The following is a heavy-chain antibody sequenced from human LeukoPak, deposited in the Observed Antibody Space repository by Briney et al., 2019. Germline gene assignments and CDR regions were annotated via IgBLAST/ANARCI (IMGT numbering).Heavy chain of an antibody. CDR3: ARDILATSIAAPYY. Sequence: SETLSLTCTVSGGSISSSSYYWGWIRQPPGKGLEWIGCIYYTGSTYYNPSLKSRVTISVDTSKNQFSLKLSSVTAADTAVYYCARDILATSIAAPYYWGQGTLVTVSS. V-gene: IGHV4-39*02. J-gene: IGHJ4*02. CDR1: GGSISSSSYY. D-gene: IGHD6-13*01. CDR2: IYYTGST.